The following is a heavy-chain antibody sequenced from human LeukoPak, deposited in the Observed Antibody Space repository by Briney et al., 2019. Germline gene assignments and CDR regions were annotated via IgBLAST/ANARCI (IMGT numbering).Heavy chain of an antibody. J-gene: IGHJ4*02. CDR3: AKLDSDYYDSSGYYSYYFDY. D-gene: IGHD3-22*01. V-gene: IGHV3-23*01. Sequence: PGGTLRLSCAASGFIFNTYGMSWVRQAPGKGLEWVSAISGSGGSTYYADSVKGRFTISRDNSKNTLYLQMNSLRAEDTAVYYCAKLDSDYYDSSGYYSYYFDYWGQGTLVTVSS. CDR1: GFIFNTYG. CDR2: ISGSGGST.